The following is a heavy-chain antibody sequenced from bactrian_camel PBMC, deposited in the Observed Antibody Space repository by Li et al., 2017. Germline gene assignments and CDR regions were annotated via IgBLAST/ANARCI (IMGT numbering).Heavy chain of an antibody. CDR1: GGTSRSRC. Sequence: VQLVESGGGSVQAGGFLKLSCARSGGTSRSRCMAWFRQVPGKQREAIAAIDSDGSISYDKVVVKGRFTISEDNAKNTLYLQMDDLKPEDTAIYYCAPDLQIRSGYCYKTNNYWGQGTQVTVS. D-gene: IGHD2*01. J-gene: IGHJ4*01. CDR3: APDLQIRSGYCYKTNNY. V-gene: IGHV3-2*01. CDR2: IDSDGSIS.